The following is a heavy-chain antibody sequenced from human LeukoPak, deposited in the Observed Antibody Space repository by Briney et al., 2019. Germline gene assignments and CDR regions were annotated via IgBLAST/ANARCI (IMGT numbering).Heavy chain of an antibody. D-gene: IGHD6-13*01. CDR2: IYYSGST. CDR1: GGSISSYY. J-gene: IGHJ5*02. CDR3: ASAPGVAAAGFNWFDP. V-gene: IGHV4-59*08. Sequence: SETLSLTCTVSGGSISSYYWSWIRQPPGKGLEWIGYIYYSGSTNYNPSLQSRVTISVDTSKNHFSLNLSSVTAAGTAGFYCASAPGVAAAGFNWFDPWGQGTLVTVSS.